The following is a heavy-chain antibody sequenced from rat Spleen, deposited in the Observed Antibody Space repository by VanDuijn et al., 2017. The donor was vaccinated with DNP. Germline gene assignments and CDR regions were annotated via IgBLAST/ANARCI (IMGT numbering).Heavy chain of an antibody. CDR1: GFSLTSYH. D-gene: IGHD4-3*01. Sequence: QVQLMESGPGLVQPSQTLSLTCTVSGFSLTSYHVHWVRQPPGKGLEWMGRIQSGGNTDYNSVLKSRLSISRDTSKSQVFLKMNSLQTEDIATYYCARDQGYGYFDFWGQGVMVTVSS. CDR2: IQSGGNT. CDR3: ARDQGYGYFDF. J-gene: IGHJ2*01. V-gene: IGHV2-27*01.